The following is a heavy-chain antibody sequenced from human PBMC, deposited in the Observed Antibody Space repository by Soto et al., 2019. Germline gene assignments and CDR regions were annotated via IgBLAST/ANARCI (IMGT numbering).Heavy chain of an antibody. Sequence: QVQLVESGGGVVQPGRSLRLSCEASGFTFSSYAMHWVRQAPGKGLEWVAVISYDGSNKYYADSVKGRFTISRDNSKNTLYLQMNSLRAEDTAVYYCASLIGQQLVQHYYYYYGMDVWGQGTTVTVSS. CDR3: ASLIGQQLVQHYYYYYGMDV. CDR2: ISYDGSNK. J-gene: IGHJ6*02. V-gene: IGHV3-30-3*01. CDR1: GFTFSSYA. D-gene: IGHD6-13*01.